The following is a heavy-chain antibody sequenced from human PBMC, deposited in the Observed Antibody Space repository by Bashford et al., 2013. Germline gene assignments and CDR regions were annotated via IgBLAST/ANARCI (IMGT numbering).Heavy chain of an antibody. J-gene: IGHJ2*01. CDR1: GYRFSDYW. CDR3: ARQDSSTGDWYFDL. D-gene: IGHD7-27*01. CDR2: IFPGDSET. V-gene: IGHV5-51*01. Sequence: KVSCTASGYRFSDYWIGWMRQTPGKGLEWMGIIFPGDSETRYSPSFEGQVTISADRSISTAYVQWKILKASDTAIYYCARQDSSTGDWYFDLWGRGTLVTVSS.